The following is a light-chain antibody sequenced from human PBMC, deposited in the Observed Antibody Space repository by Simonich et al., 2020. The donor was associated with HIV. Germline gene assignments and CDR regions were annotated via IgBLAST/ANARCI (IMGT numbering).Light chain of an antibody. CDR2: GAA. V-gene: IGKV3-15*01. CDR1: QSVNSN. J-gene: IGKJ1*01. CDR3: QQYNNWPPWT. Sequence: EIVMTQSPATLSGSPGERATLPCRASQSVNSNLAWYQQKPGQSPRLLIYGAATRATGIPARFSGSGSGTEFTLTISSLQSEDFAVYYCQQYNNWPPWTFGQGTKVEIK.